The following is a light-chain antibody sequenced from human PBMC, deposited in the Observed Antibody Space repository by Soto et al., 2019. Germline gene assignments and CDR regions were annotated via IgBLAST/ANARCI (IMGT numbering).Light chain of an antibody. CDR3: SSYAGNNNVV. Sequence: QSVLTQPPSASGSPGQSVTISCTGTSSDVGDYKFVSWYQQHPGKAPKLLIYEVSRRPSGVPDRFSGSKSGNTASLTVSGLQAEEEADYYCSSYAGNNNVVFGGGTKLTVL. CDR2: EVS. CDR1: SSDVGDYKF. V-gene: IGLV2-8*01. J-gene: IGLJ2*01.